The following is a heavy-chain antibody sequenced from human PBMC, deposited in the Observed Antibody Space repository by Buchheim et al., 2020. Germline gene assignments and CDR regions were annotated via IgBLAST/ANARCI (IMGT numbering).Heavy chain of an antibody. Sequence: QVRLQQWGAGLLKPSETLSLPCVVYGGPFSRYYWSWIRQTPGKGLEWIGEIDHNGGTNYNPSLESRVTISVATSRNQLSLRLISVTAADTAVYYCAKGYCSGGSCLGREYWGQGTL. J-gene: IGHJ4*02. CDR1: GGPFSRYY. V-gene: IGHV4-34*02. CDR3: AKGYCSGGSCLGREY. D-gene: IGHD2-15*01. CDR2: IDHNGGT.